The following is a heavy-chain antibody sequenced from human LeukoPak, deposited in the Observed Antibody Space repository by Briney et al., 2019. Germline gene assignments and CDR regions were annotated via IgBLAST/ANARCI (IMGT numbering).Heavy chain of an antibody. CDR2: ITSSGSTM. Sequence: GGSLRLSCAASGFTFSSYEMNWVRQAPGKGLEWVSYITSSGSTMYYADSVKGRFTISRDNAKNSLYLQMNSLRAEDTAVYYCAELGITMIGGVWGKGTTVTTSS. J-gene: IGHJ6*04. V-gene: IGHV3-48*03. CDR1: GFTFSSYE. D-gene: IGHD3-10*02. CDR3: AELGITMIGGV.